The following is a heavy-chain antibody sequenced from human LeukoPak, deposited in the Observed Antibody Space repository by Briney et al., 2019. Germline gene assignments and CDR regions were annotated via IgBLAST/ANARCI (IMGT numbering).Heavy chain of an antibody. CDR1: GGSVSSGSYY. CDR2: IYYSGST. J-gene: IGHJ3*02. Sequence: SETLSFTCTVSGGSVSSGSYYWSWIRQPPGKGLEWIGYIYYSGSTNYNPSLKSRVTISVDTSKNQFSLKLSSVTAADTAVYYCARSLYYYDSSGYYDAFDIWGQGTMVTVSS. D-gene: IGHD3-22*01. CDR3: ARSLYYYDSSGYYDAFDI. V-gene: IGHV4-61*01.